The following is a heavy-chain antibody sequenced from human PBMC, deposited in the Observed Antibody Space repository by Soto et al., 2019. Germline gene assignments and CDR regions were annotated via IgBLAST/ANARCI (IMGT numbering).Heavy chain of an antibody. CDR2: INPNSGGT. CDR3: ARTMLTGYYAHDAFDI. Sequence: ASVKASCKASGYTFTCYYMHWVRQAPGQGLEWMGWINPNSGGTNYAQKFQGWVTMTRDTSISTAYMELSRLRSDDTAVYYCARTMLTGYYAHDAFDIWGQRTMVTVSS. D-gene: IGHD3-9*01. V-gene: IGHV1-2*04. CDR1: GYTFTCYY. J-gene: IGHJ3*02.